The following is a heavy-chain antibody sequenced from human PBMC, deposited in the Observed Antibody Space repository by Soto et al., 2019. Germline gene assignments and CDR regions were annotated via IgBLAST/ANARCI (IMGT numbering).Heavy chain of an antibody. Sequence: PSETLSLTCAGYGGTFCGYNWGWIRQPQGKEREGRGRVNNGGSTNENPSLGSGVTISVATSRNQFSLTLSSVTAADTAVYYFARHEEGIVVVPAAARERHLYNCFDPWGQGTLVTVSS. CDR2: VNNGGST. D-gene: IGHD2-2*01. CDR1: GGTFCGYN. V-gene: IGHV4-34*01. J-gene: IGHJ5*02. CDR3: ARHEEGIVVVPAAARERHLYNCFDP.